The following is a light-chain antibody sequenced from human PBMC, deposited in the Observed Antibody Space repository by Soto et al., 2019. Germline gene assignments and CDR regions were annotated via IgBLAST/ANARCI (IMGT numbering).Light chain of an antibody. J-gene: IGKJ3*01. V-gene: IGKV1-9*01. CDR3: QQLNSYPFT. CDR1: QGISSY. Sequence: DTHLTHSPSFLSASVLDRVTITFRASQGISSYLAWYQQKPGKAPKLLIYAASTLQSGVPSRFSGSGSGTEFTLTISSLQPADFATYYCQQLNSYPFTLGPGTKVDI. CDR2: AAS.